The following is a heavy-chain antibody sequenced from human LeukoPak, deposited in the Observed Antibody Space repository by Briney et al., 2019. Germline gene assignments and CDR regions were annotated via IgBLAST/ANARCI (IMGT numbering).Heavy chain of an antibody. CDR1: GYSISSGYY. Sequence: SETLSLTCAVSGYSISSGYYWGWIRQPPGKGLEWIGSIYHSGSTYYNPSLKSRVTISVDTSKNQFSLKLSSVTAADTAVYYCARAPYYYGSGSYSHLRNFDYWGQGTLVTVSS. D-gene: IGHD3-10*01. J-gene: IGHJ4*02. V-gene: IGHV4-38-2*01. CDR2: IYHSGST. CDR3: ARAPYYYGSGSYSHLRNFDY.